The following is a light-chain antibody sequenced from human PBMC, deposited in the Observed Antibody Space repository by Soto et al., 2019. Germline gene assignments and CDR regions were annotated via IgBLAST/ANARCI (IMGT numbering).Light chain of an antibody. J-gene: IGKJ1*01. V-gene: IGKV3-15*01. Sequence: EIVMTQSPATLSVSPGERATLSCRASQSVSSNLAWYRQTPGQAPWLLIYGAFIRATGIPARFSGSGSGTEFTLTISSLQSEYFAVYYCQQYNTWAGTFGQWTKVDIK. CDR1: QSVSSN. CDR3: QQYNTWAGT. CDR2: GAF.